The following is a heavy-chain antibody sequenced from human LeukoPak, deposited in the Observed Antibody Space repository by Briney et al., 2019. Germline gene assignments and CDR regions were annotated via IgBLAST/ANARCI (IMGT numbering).Heavy chain of an antibody. Sequence: MSSETLSLTCTVSGGSISSSSYYWGWIRQPPGKGLKRIGSIYYSGSTYYNPSLKSRVTISVDTSKNQFSLKLSSVTAADTVVYYCARERTPGGWFDPWGQGTLVTVSS. J-gene: IGHJ5*02. CDR2: IYYSGST. V-gene: IGHV4-39*02. CDR3: ARERTPGGWFDP. D-gene: IGHD2-15*01. CDR1: GGSISSSSYY.